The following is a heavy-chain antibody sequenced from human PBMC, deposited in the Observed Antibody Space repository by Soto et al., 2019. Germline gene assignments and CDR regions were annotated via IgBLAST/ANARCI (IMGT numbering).Heavy chain of an antibody. D-gene: IGHD5-12*01. CDR3: ATSTVSYVDIVSSTTRGYFDH. V-gene: IGHV3-21*04. J-gene: IGHJ4*02. CDR1: GLSFSSDT. CDR2: ISSAGSYI. Sequence: LRLSCAASGLSFSSDTMNWIRQAPGKGLEWVSSISSAGSYIYYADSVKGRFTMSISTAYLQWSSLKASDTAIYYCATSTVSYVDIVSSTTRGYFDHWGQGTLVTVSS.